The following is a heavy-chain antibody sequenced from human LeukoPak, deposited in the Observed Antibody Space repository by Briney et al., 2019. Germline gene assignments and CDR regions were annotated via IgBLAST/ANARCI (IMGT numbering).Heavy chain of an antibody. J-gene: IGHJ6*03. Sequence: PSETLSLTCTVSGGSISYYYWSWIRQPPGKGLEWIGYTYYSGSTNYNPSLKSRVTMSVDTSKNQFSLKLSSVTAADTAVYYCARARYQLLSSNYYYYMDVWGKGTTVTISS. V-gene: IGHV4-59*12. D-gene: IGHD2-2*01. CDR3: ARARYQLLSSNYYYYMDV. CDR2: TYYSGST. CDR1: GGSISYYY.